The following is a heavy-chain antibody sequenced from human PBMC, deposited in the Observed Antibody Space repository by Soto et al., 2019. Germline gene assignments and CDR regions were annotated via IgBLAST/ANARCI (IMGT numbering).Heavy chain of an antibody. CDR3: ATALGCRSTSCTLDY. J-gene: IGHJ4*02. D-gene: IGHD2-2*01. V-gene: IGHV1-69*01. CDR1: GGTFGSYA. CDR2: IIPVSGAA. Sequence: QVQLVQSGAEVKKPGSSVKVSCKASGGTFGSYAFSWVRQAPGQGLEWMGGIIPVSGAAHYAQKFQGRVTITADESTNTAYMELSSLSSQDTAVYYCATALGCRSTSCTLDYWGQGSRVSVSS.